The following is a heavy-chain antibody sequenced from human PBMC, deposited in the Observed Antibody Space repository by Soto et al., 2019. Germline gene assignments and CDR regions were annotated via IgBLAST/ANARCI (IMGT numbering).Heavy chain of an antibody. CDR3: ARLYGSRGPFDY. CDR2: MKHSGST. V-gene: IGHV4-34*01. CDR1: GGSFSGYY. Sequence: QVQLQQWGAGLLKPSETLSLTCAVYGGSFSGYYWSWIRQPPGKGLEWIGEMKHSGSTNYNPSLTSRVTISVDTSKNPFSLKLSSVTAADTAVYYCARLYGSRGPFDYWGQGTLVTVSS. J-gene: IGHJ4*02. D-gene: IGHD6-13*01.